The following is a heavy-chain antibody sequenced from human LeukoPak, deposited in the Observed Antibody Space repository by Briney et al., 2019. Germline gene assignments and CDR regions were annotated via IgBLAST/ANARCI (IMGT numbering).Heavy chain of an antibody. Sequence: PGGSLRLSCAASGFSFSTYNMSWVRQAPGKGLEWVSYISSSSSTIYYADSVKGRFTISRDNAKNSLYLQMNSLRAEDTAVYYCARNLPGDAFDIWGQGTMVTVSS. CDR1: GFSFSTYN. CDR3: ARNLPGDAFDI. CDR2: ISSSSSTI. D-gene: IGHD1-14*01. J-gene: IGHJ3*02. V-gene: IGHV3-48*01.